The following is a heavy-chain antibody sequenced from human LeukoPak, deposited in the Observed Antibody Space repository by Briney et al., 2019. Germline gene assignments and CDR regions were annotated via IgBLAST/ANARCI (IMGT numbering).Heavy chain of an antibody. V-gene: IGHV4-38-2*02. CDR3: ARLSHYYDSSGYFTSLSFDY. CDR1: GYSISSVYY. D-gene: IGHD3-22*01. Sequence: PSETLSLTCTVSGYSISSVYYWGWIRQPPGKGLEWIWSIYHSGSTYYNPSLKSRVTISVDTSKNQFSLKLSSVTAADTAVYYCARLSHYYDSSGYFTSLSFDYWGQGTLVTVSS. J-gene: IGHJ4*02. CDR2: IYHSGST.